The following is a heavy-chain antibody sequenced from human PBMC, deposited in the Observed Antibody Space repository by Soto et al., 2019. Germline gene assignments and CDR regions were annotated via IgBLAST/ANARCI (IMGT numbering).Heavy chain of an antibody. Sequence: SETLSLTCAVSGGSISSSTWWSWVRQPPGKGLEWIGDIYHSGTTNYNPSLKSRLTISVDMSKNQFSLKLSSMTAADTAVYYCARGFGELRINWFDPWGQGTLVTVPS. CDR3: ARGFGELRINWFDP. CDR2: IYHSGTT. CDR1: GGSISSSTW. J-gene: IGHJ5*02. D-gene: IGHD3-10*01. V-gene: IGHV4-4*02.